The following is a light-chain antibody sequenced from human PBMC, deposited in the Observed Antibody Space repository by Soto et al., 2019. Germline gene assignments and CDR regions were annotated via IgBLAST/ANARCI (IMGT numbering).Light chain of an antibody. J-gene: IGKJ4*01. Sequence: DIQMSQSPSTLSASVGDSVTITCRASQSISSWLAWYQQKPGKAPKLLIYKASSLESGVPSRFSGSGSGTEFTLTISSLQSEDFGVYYCQQYNNWPHTFGGGTKVDIK. CDR2: KAS. CDR1: QSISSW. CDR3: QQYNNWPHT. V-gene: IGKV1-5*03.